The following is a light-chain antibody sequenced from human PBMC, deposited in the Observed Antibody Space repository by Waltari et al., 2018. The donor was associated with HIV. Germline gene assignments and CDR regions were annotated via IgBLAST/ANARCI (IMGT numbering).Light chain of an antibody. V-gene: IGKV4-1*01. CDR1: QSVFYSSNNKNY. CDR3: QQCYTSPYT. CDR2: WAS. Sequence: DIVMTQSPDSLAVSLGERATINCKSSQSVFYSSNNKNYLAWYLQKPGQPPKLLIYWASTRESGVPDRFSGSGSGTDFTLTISSLQAEDVAVYYCQQCYTSPYTFGRGTKLEIK. J-gene: IGKJ2*01.